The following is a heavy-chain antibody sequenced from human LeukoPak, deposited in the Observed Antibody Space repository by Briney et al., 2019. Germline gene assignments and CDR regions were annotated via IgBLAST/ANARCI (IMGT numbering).Heavy chain of an antibody. CDR3: AKAEGSKQAAINSY. J-gene: IGHJ4*02. CDR2: ISYDGSNK. CDR1: GFTFSSYA. V-gene: IGHV3-30-3*01. Sequence: GRSLRLSCAASGFTFSSYAMHWVRQAPGKGLEWVAVISYDGSNKYYADSVKGRFTISRDNSKNTLYLQMNSLRAEDTAVYYCAKAEGSKQAAINSYWGQGTLVTVSS. D-gene: IGHD6-13*01.